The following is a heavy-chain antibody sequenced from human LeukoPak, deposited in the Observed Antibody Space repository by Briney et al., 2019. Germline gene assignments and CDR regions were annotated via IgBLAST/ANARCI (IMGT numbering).Heavy chain of an antibody. D-gene: IGHD6-6*01. CDR2: IYYSGGT. CDR1: GGSISSYY. Sequence: SETLSLTCTVSGGSISSYYWSWIRQPPGKGLEWIGYIYYSGGTNYSPSLKSRVTISVDTSKNQFSLNLTSVTAADTAVYYCARAMSIAARLQTIFDYWGQGTLVTVSS. CDR3: ARAMSIAARLQTIFDY. J-gene: IGHJ4*02. V-gene: IGHV4-59*08.